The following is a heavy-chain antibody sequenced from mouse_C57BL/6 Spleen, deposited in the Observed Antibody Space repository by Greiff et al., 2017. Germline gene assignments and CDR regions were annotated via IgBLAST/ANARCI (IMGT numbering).Heavy chain of an antibody. V-gene: IGHV1-82*01. CDR3: ARGGREAMDY. CDR1: GYAFSSSW. CDR2: IYPGDGDT. Sequence: QVQLQQSGPELVKPGASVKISCKASGYAFSSSWMNWVKQRPGKGLEWIGRIYPGDGDTNYNGKFKGKATLTADKSSSTAYMQLSSLTSEDSAVYFCARGGREAMDYWGQGTPVTVSS. J-gene: IGHJ4*01.